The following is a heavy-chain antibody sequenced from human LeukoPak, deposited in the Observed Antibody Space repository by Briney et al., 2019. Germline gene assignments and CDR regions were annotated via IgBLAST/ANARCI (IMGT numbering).Heavy chain of an antibody. Sequence: PGGSLRLSCAASGFTFSSYGMHWVRQAPGKGLGGVAFIWYDGSNKYYAASVNGRFTISRDNSKNTLYLQMNSLRAEDTAVYYCAKDANSGYDYVGVLDYWGQGTLVTVSS. D-gene: IGHD5-12*01. CDR1: GFTFSSYG. CDR3: AKDANSGYDYVGVLDY. J-gene: IGHJ4*02. CDR2: IWYDGSNK. V-gene: IGHV3-30*02.